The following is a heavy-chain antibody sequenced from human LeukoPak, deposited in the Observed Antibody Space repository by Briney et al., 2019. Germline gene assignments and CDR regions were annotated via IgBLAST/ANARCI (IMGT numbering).Heavy chain of an antibody. CDR1: GVSISSSSYY. V-gene: IGHV4-39*01. Sequence: SETLSLTCTVSGVSISSSSYYWGWIRQPPGKGLEWIGSIYYSGSTYYNPSLKSRVTISVDTSKNQFSLKLSSVTAADTAVYYCARLLSGLYYFDYWGQGTLVTVSS. CDR2: IYYSGST. J-gene: IGHJ4*02. CDR3: ARLLSGLYYFDY. D-gene: IGHD5-12*01.